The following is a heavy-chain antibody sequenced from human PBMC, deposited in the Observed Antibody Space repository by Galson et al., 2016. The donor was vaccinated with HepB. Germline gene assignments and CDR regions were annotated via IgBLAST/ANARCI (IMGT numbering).Heavy chain of an antibody. CDR1: GFTFTTYS. D-gene: IGHD1-26*01. CDR2: ISQSGSPK. J-gene: IGHJ4*02. V-gene: IGHV3-11*01. CDR3: AKYLHYLALDY. Sequence: SLRLSCAVSGFTFTTYSMSWVRQVPGKGLEYISHISQSGSPKVSADSVKGRFTISRDNAKNSLYLQLSSLRADDTAVYYCAKYLHYLALDYWGRGVLVTVSS.